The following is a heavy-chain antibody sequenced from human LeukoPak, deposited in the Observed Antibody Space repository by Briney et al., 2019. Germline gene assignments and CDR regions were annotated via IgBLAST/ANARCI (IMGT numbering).Heavy chain of an antibody. CDR1: GFTFSSYA. CDR3: AREGYDILTGPPQDV. D-gene: IGHD3-9*01. V-gene: IGHV3-30-3*01. CDR2: ISYDGSNK. Sequence: GGSLRLSCAASGFTFSSYAIHWVRQAPGKGLEWVAVISYDGSNKYYADSVKGRFTISRDNSKNTLYLQMNSLRAEDTAVYYCAREGYDILTGPPQDVWGQGTTVTVSS. J-gene: IGHJ6*02.